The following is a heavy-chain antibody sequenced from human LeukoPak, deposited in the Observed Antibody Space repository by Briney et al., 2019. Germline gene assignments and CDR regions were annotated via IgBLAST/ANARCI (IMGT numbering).Heavy chain of an antibody. V-gene: IGHV3-48*03. CDR2: ISDSGRTI. Sequence: GGSLRLSCAASGFTFSSYEMNWVRQAPGKGLEWVSYISDSGRTIYYADSVKGRFTISRDNAKSSLYLQMNSLRAEDTAVYYCARRYDFWDYWGQGTLVTVSS. J-gene: IGHJ4*02. CDR1: GFTFSSYE. CDR3: ARRYDFWDY. D-gene: IGHD3-3*01.